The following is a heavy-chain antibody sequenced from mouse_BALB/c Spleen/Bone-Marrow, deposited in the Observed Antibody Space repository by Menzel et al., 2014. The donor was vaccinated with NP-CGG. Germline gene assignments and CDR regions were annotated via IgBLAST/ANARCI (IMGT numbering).Heavy chain of an antibody. D-gene: IGHD1-1*01. CDR1: GFNIKDTF. CDR2: IDPANGIT. J-gene: IGHJ3*01. CDR3: AAYYYGRGGFAY. V-gene: IGHV14-3*02. Sequence: VHVKQSGAELVKPGASVKLSCTASGFNIKDTFMHWVKQRPEQGLEWIERIDPANGITKYDPKFQGKATITADTSSNTAYLQLSSLTSEDTAVYYCAAYYYGRGGFAYWGQGTLVTVSA.